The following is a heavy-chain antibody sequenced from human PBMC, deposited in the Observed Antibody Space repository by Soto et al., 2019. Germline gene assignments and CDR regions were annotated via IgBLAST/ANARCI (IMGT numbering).Heavy chain of an antibody. CDR3: AREELNCGGDCFSL. J-gene: IGHJ4*02. Sequence: EVQLVESGGDLVQPGGSLRLSCAASGFAFSSYEMNWVRQAPGKGLEWISYIGSSGSPIYYSDSVRGRFTISRDSAKNSLYLQMDSLRAEDTAVYYCAREELNCGGDCFSLWGQGTVVTVSS. CDR1: GFAFSSYE. CDR2: IGSSGSPI. V-gene: IGHV3-48*03. D-gene: IGHD2-21*02.